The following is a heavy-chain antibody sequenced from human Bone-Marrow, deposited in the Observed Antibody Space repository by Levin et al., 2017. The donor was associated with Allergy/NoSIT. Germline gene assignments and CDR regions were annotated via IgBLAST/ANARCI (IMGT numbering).Heavy chain of an antibody. J-gene: IGHJ4*02. Sequence: GESLKISCKASGYNFITYGITWVRQAPGQGLEWMGWISGYNENRNFAQNFHGRVTVTRDTSTSTAYMELRNLRSDDTAIYYCARVRNFDYLRPKYYFDYWGQGTLVTVSS. CDR2: ISGYNENR. CDR1: GYNFITYG. V-gene: IGHV1-18*01. D-gene: IGHD3-9*01. CDR3: ARVRNFDYLRPKYYFDY.